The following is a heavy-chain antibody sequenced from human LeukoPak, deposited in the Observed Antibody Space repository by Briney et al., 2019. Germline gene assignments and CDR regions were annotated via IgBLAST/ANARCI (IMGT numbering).Heavy chain of an antibody. CDR2: IYHSGST. V-gene: IGHV4-4*02. CDR1: GSSISSSNW. J-gene: IGHJ4*02. Sequence: PSGTLSLTCAVSGSSISSSNWWSWVRQPPGKGLEWIGEIYHSGSTNYNPSLKSRVTISVDKSKNQFSLKLSSVTAADTAVYYCARRGYDYVWGSYRYPDYWGQGTLVTVSS. D-gene: IGHD3-16*02. CDR3: ARRGYDYVWGSYRYPDY.